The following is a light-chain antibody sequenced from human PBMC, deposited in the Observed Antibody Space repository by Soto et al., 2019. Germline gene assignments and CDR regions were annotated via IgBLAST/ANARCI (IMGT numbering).Light chain of an antibody. CDR1: SSTIGSNT. CDR3: ALWVETLIGPGV. CDR2: SHD. J-gene: IGLJ3*02. V-gene: IGLV1-44*01. Sequence: QLVLTQPPSASGPPGQRVTISCSGSSSTIGSNTVDWYQQLPGTAPKLLIYSHDQRPLGVPDRFSASRSGTSASLAISGLRVGDEGIYYCALWVETLIGPGVSGGGPKRT.